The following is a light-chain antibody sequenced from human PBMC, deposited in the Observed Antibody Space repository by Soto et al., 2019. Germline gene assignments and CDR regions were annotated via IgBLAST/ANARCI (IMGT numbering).Light chain of an antibody. Sequence: VMLTQSPATLSLSKGERATLSCRASLSVSSYLAWYQQKPGQAPRLLIYDASNRATGIPARFSGSGSGTDFTLTISSLEPEDFAVYYCQQRSNWPLTFGGGTNVDIK. CDR2: DAS. CDR1: LSVSSY. CDR3: QQRSNWPLT. J-gene: IGKJ4*01. V-gene: IGKV3-11*01.